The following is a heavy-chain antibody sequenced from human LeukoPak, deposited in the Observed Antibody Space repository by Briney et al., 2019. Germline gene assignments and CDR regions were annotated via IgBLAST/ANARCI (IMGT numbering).Heavy chain of an antibody. CDR2: IIPIFGTA. J-gene: IGHJ5*02. Sequence: GASVKVSCKASGGTFISYAISWVRQAPGQGLEWMGGIIPIFGTANYAQKFQGRVTITADESTSTAYMELSSLRSEDTAVYYCARVGDSGYDPPGRDNWFDPWGQGTLVTVSS. V-gene: IGHV1-69*13. D-gene: IGHD5-12*01. CDR1: GGTFISYA. CDR3: ARVGDSGYDPPGRDNWFDP.